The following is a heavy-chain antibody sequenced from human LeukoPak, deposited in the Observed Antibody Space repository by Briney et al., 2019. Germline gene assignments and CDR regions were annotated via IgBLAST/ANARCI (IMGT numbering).Heavy chain of an antibody. CDR1: GFTFSSYS. CDR2: ISSSSSYI. D-gene: IGHD2-21*01. Sequence: PGGFLRLSCAASGFTFSSYSMNWVRQAPGKGLEWVSSISSSSSYIYYAHSVKGRFTISRDNAKNSLSLQMNSLRAEDTAVYYCATGICDGNSCYSVYWGQGTLVTASS. V-gene: IGHV3-21*04. J-gene: IGHJ4*02. CDR3: ATGICDGNSCYSVY.